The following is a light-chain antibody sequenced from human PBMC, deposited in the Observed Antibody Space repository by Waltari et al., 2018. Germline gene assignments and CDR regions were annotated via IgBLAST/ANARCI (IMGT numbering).Light chain of an antibody. V-gene: IGLV7-46*01. CDR2: DTS. Sequence: QAVVTQESSLTVSPGGTVTLTCGSSIGAVTSGHYPYWFQQRPGQAPRTLIYDTSNKHSWTPARFSGSLLGGKAALTLSGAQPEDEAEYYCLLSYSGAHVIFGGGTKLTV. CDR3: LLSYSGAHVI. J-gene: IGLJ2*01. CDR1: IGAVTSGHY.